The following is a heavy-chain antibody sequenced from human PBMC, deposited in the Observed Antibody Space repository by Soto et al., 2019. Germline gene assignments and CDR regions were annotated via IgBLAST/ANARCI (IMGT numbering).Heavy chain of an antibody. V-gene: IGHV1-18*01. CDR3: ARDLPPVDY. CDR1: GYTFSSYF. J-gene: IGHJ4*02. CDR2: ISAYNGNT. Sequence: QVQLVQSGAEVKKPGASVKVSCKASGYTFSSYFISWVRQAPRQGREWMGWISAYNGNTNYAQNLQGRVTMTTDASTSTAYMELRSLRSGDTAVYYCARDLPPVDYWGQGTLVTVSS.